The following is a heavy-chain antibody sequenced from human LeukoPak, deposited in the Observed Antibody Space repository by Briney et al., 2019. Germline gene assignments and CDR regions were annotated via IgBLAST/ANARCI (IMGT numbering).Heavy chain of an antibody. D-gene: IGHD3-9*01. Sequence: SETLSLTCAVYGGSFSGYYWSWIRQPPGKGLEWIGSIYYSGSTYYNPSLKSRVTISVDTSKNQFSLKLSSVTAADTAVYYCARHAIDILTGYYYFDYWGQGTLVTVSS. V-gene: IGHV4-34*01. CDR2: IYYSGST. J-gene: IGHJ4*02. CDR1: GGSFSGYY. CDR3: ARHAIDILTGYYYFDY.